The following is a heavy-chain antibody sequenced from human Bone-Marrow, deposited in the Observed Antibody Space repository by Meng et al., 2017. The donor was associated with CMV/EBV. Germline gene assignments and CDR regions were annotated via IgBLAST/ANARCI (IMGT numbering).Heavy chain of an antibody. Sequence: SETLSLTCTVSGYSISSGYYWGWIRQPPGKGLEWIGSIYHSGSTYYNPSLKSRVTISVDTSKNQFSLKLSSVTAADTAVYYCARGSLGYCSSTSCYTSKIHPKYYFDYWGQGTLVTVSS. CDR3: ARGSLGYCSSTSCYTSKIHPKYYFDY. V-gene: IGHV4-38-2*02. J-gene: IGHJ4*02. D-gene: IGHD2-2*02. CDR2: IYHSGST. CDR1: GYSISSGYY.